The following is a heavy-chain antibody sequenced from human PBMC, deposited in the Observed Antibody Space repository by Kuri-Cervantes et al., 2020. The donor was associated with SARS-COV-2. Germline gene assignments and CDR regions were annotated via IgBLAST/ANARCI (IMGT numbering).Heavy chain of an antibody. CDR2: INADGTTT. Sequence: GESLKISCSVSGFTFSDCWMLWVRQAPGKGLAWVSRINADGTTTNYADSVDGRFTISRDNAKNTVYLQMKSLKDEDTAVYYCARNLRSRYYAMDVWGQGTTVTVSS. CDR1: GFTFSDCW. J-gene: IGHJ6*02. V-gene: IGHV3-74*01. CDR3: ARNLRSRYYAMDV.